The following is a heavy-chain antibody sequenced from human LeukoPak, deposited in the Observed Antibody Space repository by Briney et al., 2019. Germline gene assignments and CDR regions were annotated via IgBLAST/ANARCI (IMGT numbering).Heavy chain of an antibody. D-gene: IGHD3-9*01. V-gene: IGHV3-9*01. J-gene: IGHJ2*01. Sequence: GGSLRLSCAASGFTFDEYAMHWVRQAPGKGLEWVSGINWSGGSIGYADSVKGRFTISRDNAKNSLYLQMNSLRAEDTALYYCAKDNYDILTGTPWGYFDLWGRGTLVTVSS. CDR1: GFTFDEYA. CDR3: AKDNYDILTGTPWGYFDL. CDR2: INWSGGSI.